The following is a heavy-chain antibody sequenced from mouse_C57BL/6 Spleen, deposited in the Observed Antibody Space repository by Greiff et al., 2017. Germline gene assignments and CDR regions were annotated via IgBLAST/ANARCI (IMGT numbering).Heavy chain of an antibody. CDR2: IRSKSSNYAT. CDR1: GFTFNTYA. CDR3: VRWGTTVGMDY. Sequence: EVMLVESGGGLVQPKGSLKLSCAASGFTFNTYAMHWVRQAPGKGLEWVARIRSKSSNYATYYADSVKDRFTISRDGSQSMLYLQMNKLKTEDTAMYYWVRWGTTVGMDYWGQGTSVTVSS. D-gene: IGHD1-1*01. V-gene: IGHV10-3*01. J-gene: IGHJ4*01.